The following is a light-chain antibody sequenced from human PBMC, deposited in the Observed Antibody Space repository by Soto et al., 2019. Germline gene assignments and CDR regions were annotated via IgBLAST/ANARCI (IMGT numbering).Light chain of an antibody. V-gene: IGLV1-44*01. CDR2: SND. Sequence: QTVVTQPPSASGTPGQSVTISCSGSTSNIGSNTVNWYQQLPGTAPKLLVYSNDQRPSGVPDRFSASKSGTSAFLAISGLQSEDEADYYCAAWDDSLNDYVFGTGTKLTVL. CDR1: TSNIGSNT. CDR3: AAWDDSLNDYV. J-gene: IGLJ1*01.